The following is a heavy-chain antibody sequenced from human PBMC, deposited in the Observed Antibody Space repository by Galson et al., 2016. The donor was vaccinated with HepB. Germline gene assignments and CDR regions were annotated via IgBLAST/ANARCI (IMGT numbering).Heavy chain of an antibody. J-gene: IGHJ5*02. V-gene: IGHV3-21*01. CDR3: AKSAYQYDSRGYYYGEEWFDP. CDR1: GFTFSTYS. D-gene: IGHD3-22*01. CDR2: ISSCGTYI. Sequence: SLRLSCAASGFTFSTYSMNWVRQPPGKGLEWVSSISSCGTYIYYADSLQGRFTISRDNAKNPLYLQMNSLRAEDTAVYYCAKSAYQYDSRGYYYGEEWFDPWGQGTLVTVSS.